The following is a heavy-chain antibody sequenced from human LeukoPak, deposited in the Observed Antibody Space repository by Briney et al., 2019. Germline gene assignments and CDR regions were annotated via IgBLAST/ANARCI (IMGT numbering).Heavy chain of an antibody. Sequence: QPGGSLRLSCAASGFSFSDYAMVWVRQAPRKGLEWVSGISSGGHDATFYADSVKGRFTVSRDNSKNTLYLQMNSLRVEDTAVYYCARDKELGSQRGSSFDYWGQGTLLTVSS. CDR3: ARDKELGSQRGSSFDY. CDR2: ISSGGHDAT. J-gene: IGHJ4*02. CDR1: GFSFSDYA. D-gene: IGHD1-7*01. V-gene: IGHV3-23*01.